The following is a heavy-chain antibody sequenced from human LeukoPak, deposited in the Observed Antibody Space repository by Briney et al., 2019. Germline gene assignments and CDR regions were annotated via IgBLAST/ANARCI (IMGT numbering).Heavy chain of an antibody. J-gene: IGHJ4*02. CDR1: GGTFSSYA. V-gene: IGHV1-69*13. D-gene: IGHD2-2*01. Sequence: SVKVSCKASGGTFSSYAISWVRQAPGQGLEWMGGIIPIFGTANYAQKFQGRVTITADESTSTAYMELSSLRSEDTAVYYCARLRGPAATRGYFDYWGQGTLVTVSS. CDR3: ARLRGPAATRGYFDY. CDR2: IIPIFGTA.